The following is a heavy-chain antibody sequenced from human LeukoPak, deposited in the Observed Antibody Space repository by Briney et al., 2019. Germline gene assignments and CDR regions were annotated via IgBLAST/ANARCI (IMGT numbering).Heavy chain of an antibody. CDR2: INHSGST. CDR3: ARGLLAAAGPEGY. D-gene: IGHD6-13*01. Sequence: MPSETLSLTCAVYGGSFSGYYWSWIRQPPGKGLEWIGEINHSGSTNCNPSLKSRVTISVDTSKNQFSLKLSSVTAADTAVYYCARGLLAAAGPEGYWGQGTLVTVSS. CDR1: GGSFSGYY. J-gene: IGHJ4*02. V-gene: IGHV4-34*01.